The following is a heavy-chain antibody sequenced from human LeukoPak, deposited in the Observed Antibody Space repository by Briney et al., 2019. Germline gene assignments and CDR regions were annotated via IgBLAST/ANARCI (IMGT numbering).Heavy chain of an antibody. Sequence: SETLSLTCTVSGDSVSSYYWSWIRQPPGKGLEWIGYIYHTGHTEYNPSLKSRVSISLDTSKNQFSLKLSSVTAADTAVYYCARHGASGMDVWGQGTTVTVSS. CDR1: GDSVSSYY. CDR2: IYHTGHT. V-gene: IGHV4-59*08. J-gene: IGHJ6*02. D-gene: IGHD3-16*01. CDR3: ARHGASGMDV.